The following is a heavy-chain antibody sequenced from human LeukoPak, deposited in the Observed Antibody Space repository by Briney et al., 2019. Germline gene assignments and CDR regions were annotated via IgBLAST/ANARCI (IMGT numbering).Heavy chain of an antibody. CDR1: GYTFTSYG. Sequence: ASVKVSCKASGYTFTSYGISWVRQAPGQGLEWMGWISAYNGNTNYVQKLQGRVTMTTDTSTSTAYMELRSLRSDDTAVYYCARDTHDPLGGHYHRMDGWGPGNTV. CDR3: ARDTHDPLGGHYHRMDG. D-gene: IGHD1-1*01. V-gene: IGHV1-18*01. J-gene: IGHJ6*02. CDR2: ISAYNGNT.